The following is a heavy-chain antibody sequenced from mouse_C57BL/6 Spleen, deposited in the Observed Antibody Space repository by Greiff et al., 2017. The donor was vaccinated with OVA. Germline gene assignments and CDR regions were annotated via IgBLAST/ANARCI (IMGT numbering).Heavy chain of an antibody. V-gene: IGHV7-3*01. CDR3: ERDDSSGYWYAMDY. D-gene: IGHD3-2*02. CDR1: GFTFTDYY. Sequence: EVKLMESGGGLVQPGGSLSLSCAASGFTFTDYYMSWVRQPPGKALEWLGFIRNKANGYTTEYSASVKGRFTISRDNAQSILYLQMNALRAEDRATYYCERDDSSGYWYAMDYWGQGTSVTVSS. CDR2: IRNKANGYTT. J-gene: IGHJ4*01.